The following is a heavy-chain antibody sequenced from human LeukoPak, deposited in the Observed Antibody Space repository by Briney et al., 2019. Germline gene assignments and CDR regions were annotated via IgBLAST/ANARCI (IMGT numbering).Heavy chain of an antibody. J-gene: IGHJ4*02. CDR2: INSDGGSI. CDR1: GFNFRIYW. D-gene: IGHD6-19*01. Sequence: GGSLRLSCEASGFNFRIYWMQWVRQVPGKGLVWVSRINSDGGSIIYADSVEGRFAVSRDNAKNTLYLQMNSLKAEDTAVYYCVRDGGWYSFDSWGQGTLVTVSS. CDR3: VRDGGWYSFDS. V-gene: IGHV3-74*01.